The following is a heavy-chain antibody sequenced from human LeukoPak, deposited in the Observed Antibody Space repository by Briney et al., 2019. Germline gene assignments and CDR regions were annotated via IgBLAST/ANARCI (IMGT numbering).Heavy chain of an antibody. CDR3: ARNLPPYGMDV. V-gene: IGHV3-33*01. CDR2: IWYDGSNQ. CDR1: GFTFNSYG. J-gene: IGHJ6*02. Sequence: PGGSLRLSCAASGFTFNSYGIHWVRQAPGKGLEWVAVIWYDGSNQYYADSVKGRFTISRDNSKNTLYLLMNSLRAEDTAVYYCARNLPPYGMDVWGQGTTVTVSS.